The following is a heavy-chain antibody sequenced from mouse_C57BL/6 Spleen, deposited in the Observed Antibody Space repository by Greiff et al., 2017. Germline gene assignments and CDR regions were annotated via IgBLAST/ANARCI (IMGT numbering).Heavy chain of an antibody. CDR3: ARREDVNYDYDGYYFDY. CDR2: IFPGSGST. CDR1: GYTFTDYY. Sequence: VQLQQSGPELVKPGASVKISCKASGYTFTDYYINWVKQRPGQGLEWIGWIFPGSGSTYYNEKFKGKATLTVDKSSSTAYMLLSSLTSEDSAVYFCARREDVNYDYDGYYFDYWGQGTTLTVSS. V-gene: IGHV1-75*01. D-gene: IGHD2-4*01. J-gene: IGHJ2*01.